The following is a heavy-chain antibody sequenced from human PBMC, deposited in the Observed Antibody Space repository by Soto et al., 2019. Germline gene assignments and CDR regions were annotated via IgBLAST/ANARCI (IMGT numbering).Heavy chain of an antibody. CDR2: GFWDDDK. Sequence: SGPTLLDLTQTLTLTGTFSGASLSTSGMGVGWSRQPPGKALEWLALGFWDDDKLYSPSLKSRLTITKDTSKKQVVLTMTYMDPVDTATYYCAPMIEGAFFDHSGQGTLVTVTS. D-gene: IGHD2-21*01. CDR1: GASLSTSGMG. J-gene: IGHJ4*02. CDR3: APMIEGAFFDH. V-gene: IGHV2-5*02.